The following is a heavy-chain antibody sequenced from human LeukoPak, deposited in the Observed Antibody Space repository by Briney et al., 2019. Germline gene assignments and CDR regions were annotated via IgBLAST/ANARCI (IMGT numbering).Heavy chain of an antibody. CDR3: ASQAERGINYYYYYMDV. D-gene: IGHD2-15*01. CDR2: INPNSGGT. J-gene: IGHJ6*03. Sequence: ASVKASCKASGYTFTGYYMHWVRQAPGQGLEWMGWINPNSGGTNYAQKFQGRVTMTRDTSISTAYMELSRLRSDDTAVYYCASQAERGINYYYYYMDVWGKGTTVTISS. V-gene: IGHV1-2*02. CDR1: GYTFTGYY.